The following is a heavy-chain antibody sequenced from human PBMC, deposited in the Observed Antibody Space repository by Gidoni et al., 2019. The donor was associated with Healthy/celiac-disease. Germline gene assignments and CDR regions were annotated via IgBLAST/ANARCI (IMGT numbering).Heavy chain of an antibody. CDR1: GFTFSSYA. CDR2: ISGSGGST. Sequence: EVQLLESGGGLVQPGGSLRLSCAASGFTFSSYAMSWVRQAPGKGLEWVSAISGSGGSTYYADSVKGRFTISRDNSKNTLYLQMNSLRAEDTAVYYCAKDCWPVGATGGGFDYWGQGTLVTVSS. CDR3: AKDCWPVGATGGGFDY. D-gene: IGHD1-26*01. J-gene: IGHJ4*02. V-gene: IGHV3-23*01.